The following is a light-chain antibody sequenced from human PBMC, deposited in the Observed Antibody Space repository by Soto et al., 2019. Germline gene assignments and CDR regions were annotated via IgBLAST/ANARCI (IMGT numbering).Light chain of an antibody. V-gene: IGKV1-5*01. Sequence: DIQMPQSPSTLSASVGERVTITCRASQSISSWLAWHQQKPGKAPKLLIYDASSLESGVLSRFSGSGSGTEFTLTISSLQPDDFATYYCQQYNSYSTLTFGGGTKVEIK. CDR3: QQYNSYSTLT. CDR2: DAS. CDR1: QSISSW. J-gene: IGKJ4*01.